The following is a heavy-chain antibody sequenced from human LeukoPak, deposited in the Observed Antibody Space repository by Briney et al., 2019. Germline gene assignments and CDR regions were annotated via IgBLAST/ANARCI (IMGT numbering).Heavy chain of an antibody. CDR1: GYTFTGYY. J-gene: IGHJ4*02. CDR2: INPNSGGT. Sequence: APVKVSCKASGYTFTGYYMHWVRQAPGQGLEWMGRINPNSGGTNYAQKFQGRVTMTRDTSISTAYMELSRLRSDDTAVYYCARHGTTVTTFGYWGQGTLVTVSS. V-gene: IGHV1-2*06. CDR3: ARHGTTVTTFGY. D-gene: IGHD4-17*01.